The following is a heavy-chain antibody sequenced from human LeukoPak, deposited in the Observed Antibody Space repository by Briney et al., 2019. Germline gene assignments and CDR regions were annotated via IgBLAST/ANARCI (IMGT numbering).Heavy chain of an antibody. D-gene: IGHD3-10*01. V-gene: IGHV3-48*01. Sequence: GGSLRLSCAASGFTFSSYSMNWVRQAPGKGLEWVSYISSSSSTTFYADTVKGRFTISRDNAKNSLYLQMNSLRAEDTAVYYCAKDRQYYYGSGSYYPDAFDIWGQGTMVTVSS. CDR2: ISSSSSTT. CDR3: AKDRQYYYGSGSYYPDAFDI. J-gene: IGHJ3*02. CDR1: GFTFSSYS.